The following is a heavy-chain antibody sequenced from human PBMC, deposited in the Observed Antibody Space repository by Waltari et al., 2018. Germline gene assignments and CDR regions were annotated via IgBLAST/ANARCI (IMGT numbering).Heavy chain of an antibody. CDR2: IKQDGRGT. CDR3: ARLGGKNAPAGY. J-gene: IGHJ4*02. V-gene: IGHV3-7*01. Sequence: QVPGKGLEWVANIKQDGRGTYYVDSVKGRFTISRDNAKNSLYLQMNSLRAEDTAVYYCARLGGKNAPAGYWGQGTLVTVSS. D-gene: IGHD6-25*01.